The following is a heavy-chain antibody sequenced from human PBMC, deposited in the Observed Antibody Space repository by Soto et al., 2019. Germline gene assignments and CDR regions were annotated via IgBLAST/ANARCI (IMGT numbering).Heavy chain of an antibody. CDR1: GFSLSTSGMC. CDR2: IDWDDDK. Sequence: SGPTLVNPTQTLTLTCTFSGFSLSTSGMCVSWIRQPPGKALEWLALIDWDDDKYYSTSLKTRLTISKDTSKNQVVLTMTNMDTGNTPTFYCAGIAARGPHRPAPDSWGKEPLVTVSS. J-gene: IGHJ4*02. V-gene: IGHV2-70*01. D-gene: IGHD6-6*01. CDR3: AGIAARGPHRPAPDS.